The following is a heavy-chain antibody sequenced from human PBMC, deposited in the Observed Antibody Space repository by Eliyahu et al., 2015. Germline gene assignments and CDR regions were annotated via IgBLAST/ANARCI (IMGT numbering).Heavy chain of an antibody. CDR2: IIPILGIA. J-gene: IGHJ4*02. CDR3: ARDWDGHPYSSDDE. CDR1: GGTFSSYA. V-gene: IGHV1-69*09. D-gene: IGHD3-22*01. Sequence: QVQLVQSGAEVKKPGSXVKVSCKASGGTFSSYAISWVRQAPGQGLEWMGRIIPILGIANYAQKFQGRVTITADKSTSTAYMELSSLRSEDTAVYYCARDWDGHPYSSDDEWGQGTLVTVSS.